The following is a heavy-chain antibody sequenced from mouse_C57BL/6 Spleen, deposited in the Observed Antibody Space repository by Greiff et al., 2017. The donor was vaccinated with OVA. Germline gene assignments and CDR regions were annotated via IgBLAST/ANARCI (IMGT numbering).Heavy chain of an antibody. CDR2: ISDCGSYT. J-gene: IGHJ2*02. Sequence: EVQLVESGGGLVKPGGSLKLSCAASGFTFSSYAMSWVRQTPETRLEWVANISDCGSYTYYPDNVKVRVTISRDNAKNSLDLQRSHLKSEDTARYYCARSWDYWGQGTSLTVSS. CDR3: ARSWDY. V-gene: IGHV5-4*01. CDR1: GFTFSSYA.